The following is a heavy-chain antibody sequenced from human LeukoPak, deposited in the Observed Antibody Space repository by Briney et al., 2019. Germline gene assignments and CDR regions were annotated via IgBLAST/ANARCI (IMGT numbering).Heavy chain of an antibody. CDR1: GGSISSGGYF. CDR3: ARGTGVGARVFDY. J-gene: IGHJ4*02. CDR2: IYNAGST. D-gene: IGHD1-26*01. Sequence: SETLSLTCTVSGGSISSGGYFWSWIRQPVGKGLEWIGRIYNAGSTNYNPSLQSRVTISLDTSKNQFSLRLSFVTAADTAVYYCARGTGVGARVFDYWGQGTLVTVSS. V-gene: IGHV4-61*02.